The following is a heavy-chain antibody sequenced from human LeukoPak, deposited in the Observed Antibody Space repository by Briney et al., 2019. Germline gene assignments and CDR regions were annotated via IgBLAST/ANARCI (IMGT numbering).Heavy chain of an antibody. J-gene: IGHJ4*02. D-gene: IGHD6-19*01. CDR2: MNPNSGNT. CDR3: AKGKAVAGFDY. CDR1: GYTFTSYD. Sequence: ASVKVSCKASGYTFTSYDINWVRQATGQGLEWMGWMNPNSGNTGYAQEFQGRVTMTRNTSISTAYMELSSLRSEDTAVYYCAKGKAVAGFDYWGQGTLVTVSS. V-gene: IGHV1-8*01.